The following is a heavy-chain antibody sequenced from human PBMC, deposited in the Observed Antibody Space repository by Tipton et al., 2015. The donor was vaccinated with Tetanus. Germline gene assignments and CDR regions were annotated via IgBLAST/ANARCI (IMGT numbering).Heavy chain of an antibody. V-gene: IGHV4-31*02. CDR1: GGSISSGGYY. CDR3: AREGWDYYDSSGYYPYYYYGMDV. J-gene: IGHJ6*02. CDR2: IYYSGST. D-gene: IGHD3-22*01. Sequence: LRLSCTVSGGSISSGGYYWSWIRQHPGKGLEWIGYIYYSGSTYYNPSLKSRVTISVDTSKNQFSLKLSSVTAADTAGYYCAREGWDYYDSSGYYPYYYYGMDVWGQGTTVTVSS.